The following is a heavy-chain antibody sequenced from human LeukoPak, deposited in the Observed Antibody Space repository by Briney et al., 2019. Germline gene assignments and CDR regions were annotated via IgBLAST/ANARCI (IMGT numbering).Heavy chain of an antibody. J-gene: IGHJ4*02. Sequence: GGSLRLSCAASGFTFSNSWMHWVRQAPGKGLVWVSRVNIDGKTTTYADSVKGRFTISRDNAKNTLYLQMNSLSVEDTAVYYCARDYPPDWGQGTLVTVSA. CDR3: ARDYPPD. CDR1: GFTFSNSW. V-gene: IGHV3-74*01. CDR2: VNIDGKTT.